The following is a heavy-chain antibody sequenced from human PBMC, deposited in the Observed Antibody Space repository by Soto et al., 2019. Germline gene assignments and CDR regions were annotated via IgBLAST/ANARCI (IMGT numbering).Heavy chain of an antibody. CDR1: GGSISSGGYY. CDR2: IYYSGST. J-gene: IGHJ6*02. Sequence: QVQLQESGPGLVKTSQTLSLTCTVSGGSISSGGYYWSWIRQHPGKGLEWIGYIYYSGSTYYNPSLKSRVTISVDTSKNQFSLKLSSVTAADTAVYYCARVPDYSNYNYYYGMDVWGQGTTVTVSS. CDR3: ARVPDYSNYNYYYGMDV. V-gene: IGHV4-31*03. D-gene: IGHD4-4*01.